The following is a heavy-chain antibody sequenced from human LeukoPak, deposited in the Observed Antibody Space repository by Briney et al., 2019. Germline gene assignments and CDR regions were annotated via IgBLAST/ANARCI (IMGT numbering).Heavy chain of an antibody. CDR2: ITWHSENI. J-gene: IGHJ6*03. Sequence: GGSLRLSCAASGFTFDDYAMHWVRQAPGKGLEWVSGITWHSENIEYADSVKGRFTISRDNAKNSLYLQMNSLRAEDMALYYCAKGGGGRLIYYYYMDVWGKGTTVTVSS. D-gene: IGHD3-16*01. V-gene: IGHV3-9*03. CDR1: GFTFDDYA. CDR3: AKGGGGRLIYYYYMDV.